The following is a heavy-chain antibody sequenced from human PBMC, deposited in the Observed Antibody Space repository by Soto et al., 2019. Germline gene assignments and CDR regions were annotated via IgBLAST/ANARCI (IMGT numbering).Heavy chain of an antibody. CDR2: TYHSGST. CDR3: ARDYYDSSGYYLDNWFDP. D-gene: IGHD3-22*01. J-gene: IGHJ5*02. CDR1: GGSISSGGYS. V-gene: IGHV4-30-2*01. Sequence: PSETLSLTCAVSGGSISSGGYSWSWIRQPPGKGLERIGYTYHSGSTYYNPSLKSRVTISVDRSKNQFSLKLSSVTAADTAVYYCARDYYDSSGYYLDNWFDPWGQGTLVTVSS.